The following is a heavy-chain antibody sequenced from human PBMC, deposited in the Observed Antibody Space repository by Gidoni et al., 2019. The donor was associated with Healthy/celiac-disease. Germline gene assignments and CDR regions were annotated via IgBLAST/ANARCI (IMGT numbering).Heavy chain of an antibody. D-gene: IGHD3-10*01. Sequence: QVQLQQWGAGLLKPSETLSLTCAVYGGSFSGYYWSWIRQPPGKGLEWIGEINHSGSTNYNPSLKSRVTISVDTSKNQFSLKLSSVTAADTAVYYCARAVVGLSDYWGQGTLVTVSS. CDR1: GGSFSGYY. CDR3: ARAVVGLSDY. J-gene: IGHJ4*02. CDR2: INHSGST. V-gene: IGHV4-34*01.